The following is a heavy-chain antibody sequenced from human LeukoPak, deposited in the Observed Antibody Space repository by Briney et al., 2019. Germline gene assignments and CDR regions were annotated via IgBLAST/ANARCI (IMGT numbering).Heavy chain of an antibody. CDR1: GFTFSSYA. Sequence: GGSLRLSCAASGFTFSSYAMSWVRQAPGKGLEWVSAISGSGGSTYYADSVKGRFTISRDNSKNTLYLQMNSLRAEDTAVYYCAKDLRYDSSGYYYSSYFDYWGQGTLVTVSS. CDR3: AKDLRYDSSGYYYSSYFDY. V-gene: IGHV3-23*01. CDR2: ISGSGGST. D-gene: IGHD3-22*01. J-gene: IGHJ4*02.